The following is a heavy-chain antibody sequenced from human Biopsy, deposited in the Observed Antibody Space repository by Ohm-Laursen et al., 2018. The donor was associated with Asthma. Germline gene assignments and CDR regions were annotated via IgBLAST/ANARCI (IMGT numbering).Heavy chain of an antibody. CDR1: GYTFNSAG. CDR3: TRAVDYSHYYGIDV. J-gene: IGHJ6*02. Sequence: ASVKVSCKTSGYTFNSAGITWVRRAPGQGLEWMGWISVYNGNTKVAQKLQDRVTMITDTSTSTAYMELRSLRSDDTAVYFCTRAVDYSHYYGIDVWGQGTTVTVS. D-gene: IGHD3-10*01. CDR2: ISVYNGNT. V-gene: IGHV1-18*01.